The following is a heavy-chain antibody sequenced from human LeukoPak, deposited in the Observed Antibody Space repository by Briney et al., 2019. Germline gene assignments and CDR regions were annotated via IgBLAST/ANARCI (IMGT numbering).Heavy chain of an antibody. V-gene: IGHV3-21*01. CDR2: ISSSSSYI. D-gene: IGHD6-13*01. CDR3: ARDKYSSSWYEDFDY. CDR1: GFTFSSYS. J-gene: IGHJ4*02. Sequence: GGSLRLSCAASGFTFSSYSMNWVRQAPGKGLEWVSSISSSSSYIYYADSVKGRFTISRDNDKNSLYLQMNSLRAEDTAVYYCARDKYSSSWYEDFDYWGQGTLVTVSS.